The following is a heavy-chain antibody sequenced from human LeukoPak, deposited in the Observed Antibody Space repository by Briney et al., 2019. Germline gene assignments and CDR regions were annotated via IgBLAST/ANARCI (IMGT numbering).Heavy chain of an antibody. V-gene: IGHV3-53*01. CDR2: IYSGGST. D-gene: IGHD2/OR15-2a*01. CDR1: GFTLSNYS. J-gene: IGHJ4*02. CDR3: ARRMDY. Sequence: QAGGSLRLSCAASGFTLSNYSINWVRQAPGKGLEWVSVIYSGGSTYYADSVQGRFTISRDNSKNTLYLQMNSLRAEDTAVYYCARRMDYWGQGTLVTVSS.